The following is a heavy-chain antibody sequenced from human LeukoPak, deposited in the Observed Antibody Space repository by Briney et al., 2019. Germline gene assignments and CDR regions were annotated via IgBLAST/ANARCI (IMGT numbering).Heavy chain of an antibody. CDR2: IYPGDSDT. Sequence: KRGESLKISCKGSGYSFTSYWIGWVRQMPGKGLEWMGIIYPGDSDTRYSPPFQGQVTISADKSISTAYLQWSSLKASDTAMYYCARPAYLGYCSSTSCHDAFDIWGQGTMVTVSS. D-gene: IGHD2-2*01. CDR3: ARPAYLGYCSSTSCHDAFDI. CDR1: GYSFTSYW. J-gene: IGHJ3*02. V-gene: IGHV5-51*01.